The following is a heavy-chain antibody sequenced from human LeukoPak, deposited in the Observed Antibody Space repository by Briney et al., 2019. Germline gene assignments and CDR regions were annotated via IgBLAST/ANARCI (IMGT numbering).Heavy chain of an antibody. CDR2: IPYDGSDK. Sequence: PGGSLRLSCAASIFSFSTFGFHWGRQAPGKGLEWGAFIPYDGSDKYYADSVKARFTVSRDNSKNTLYLHMNSLRVEDTAVYYCAKGLGDYDDFRLGFWGQGTLVTVSS. V-gene: IGHV3-30*02. CDR1: IFSFSTFG. J-gene: IGHJ4*02. D-gene: IGHD4-17*01. CDR3: AKGLGDYDDFRLGF.